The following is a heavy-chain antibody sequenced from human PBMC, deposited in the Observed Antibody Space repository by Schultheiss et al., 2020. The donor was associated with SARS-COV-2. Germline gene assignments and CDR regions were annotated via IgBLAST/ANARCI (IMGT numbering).Heavy chain of an antibody. V-gene: IGHV1-2*02. Sequence: ASVKVSCKASGGTFSSYAISWVRQAPGQGLEWMGWINPNSGGTNYAQKFQGRVTMTRDTSISTAYMELSRLRSDDTAMYYCARRQSGSYLGDDAFDIWGQGTMVTVSS. CDR1: GGTFSSYA. CDR2: INPNSGGT. CDR3: ARRQSGSYLGDDAFDI. D-gene: IGHD1-26*01. J-gene: IGHJ3*02.